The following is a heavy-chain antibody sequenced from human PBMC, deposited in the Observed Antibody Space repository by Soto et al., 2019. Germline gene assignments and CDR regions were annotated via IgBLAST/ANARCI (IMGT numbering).Heavy chain of an antibody. Sequence: VQLVESGGGVVQPGRSLRLSCAASGFTFSTYPMNWVRQAPGKGLEWVSSISSSSSFIFYADSVKGRFTISRDNAKNSLFLQMNSLRAEDTAVYYCVRAHSGSGSAPAAWDYWGQGTLVTVSS. J-gene: IGHJ4*02. CDR2: ISSSSSFI. D-gene: IGHD3-10*01. V-gene: IGHV3-21*01. CDR1: GFTFSTYP. CDR3: VRAHSGSGSAPAAWDY.